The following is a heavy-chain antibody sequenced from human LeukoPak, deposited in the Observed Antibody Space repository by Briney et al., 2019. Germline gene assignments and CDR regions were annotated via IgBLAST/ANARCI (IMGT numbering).Heavy chain of an antibody. D-gene: IGHD3-9*01. J-gene: IGHJ4*02. V-gene: IGHV3-66*01. Sequence: GGSLRLSCAASGFTVSSNYMSWVRQAPGKGLEWVSVIYSGGSTYYADSVKGRFTISRDNSKNTLFLQMNSLRAEDTAVYYCAKTILTGFYPFDYWGQGTLVTVSS. CDR1: GFTVSSNY. CDR2: IYSGGST. CDR3: AKTILTGFYPFDY.